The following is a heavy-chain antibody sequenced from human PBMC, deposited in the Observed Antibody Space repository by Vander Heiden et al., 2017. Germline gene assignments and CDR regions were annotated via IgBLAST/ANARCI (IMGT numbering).Heavy chain of an antibody. J-gene: IGHJ4*02. V-gene: IGHV3-21*01. D-gene: IGHD6-19*01. CDR2: ISSSSTYM. CDR1: GFSSRSYS. Sequence: EVQLVESGGGLVQPGGSLRLPCAASGFSSRSYSRNWVRQAPGKGLEWVSSISSSSTYMYYADSLKGRFTISRDNAKNSLYLQMNSLRAEDTAVYYCARGPGIAVAGHFAYWGQGTLVTVSS. CDR3: ARGPGIAVAGHFAY.